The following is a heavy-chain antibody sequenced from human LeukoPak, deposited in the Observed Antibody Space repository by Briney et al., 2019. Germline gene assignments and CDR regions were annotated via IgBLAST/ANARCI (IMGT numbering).Heavy chain of an antibody. CDR3: ARDAIVVVPAGQFDY. CDR2: ISAYNGNT. D-gene: IGHD2-2*01. J-gene: IGHJ4*02. CDR1: GGTFSSYA. V-gene: IGHV1-18*01. Sequence: ATVRVSCKASGGTFSSYAISWVRQAPGQGREWMGWISAYNGNTNYAQKLQGRVTMTTDTSTSTAYMELRSLRSDDTAVYYCARDAIVVVPAGQFDYWGQGTLVTVSS.